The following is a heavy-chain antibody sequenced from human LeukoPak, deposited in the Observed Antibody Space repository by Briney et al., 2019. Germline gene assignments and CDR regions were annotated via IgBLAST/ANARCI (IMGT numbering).Heavy chain of an antibody. CDR3: TQTVAGIHDY. Sequence: PGRSLRLSCTVSGFSIGDYAMSWVRQAPGKGLEWVGFIKSKVFRGTTQYAASLKGRFSISRDDFKSIAYLQMNSLKTEDTAVYYCTQTVAGIHDYWGQGTLVTVSP. J-gene: IGHJ4*02. D-gene: IGHD6-19*01. V-gene: IGHV3-49*04. CDR2: IKSKVFRGTT. CDR1: GFSIGDYA.